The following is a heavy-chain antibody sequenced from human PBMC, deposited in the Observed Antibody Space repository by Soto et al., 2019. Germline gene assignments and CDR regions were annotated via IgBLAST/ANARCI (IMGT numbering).Heavy chain of an antibody. CDR3: ARQEYCRTTSCYTVDP. Sequence: GESLKISCKGSGNSFTSYWIGWVRQMPGKGLEWMGIIYLGDSATKYSPSFQGQVTISADKSISTAYLQWSSLKASDTAMYYCARQEYCRTTSCYTVDPWGQGTLVTVSS. CDR1: GNSFTSYW. CDR2: IYLGDSAT. D-gene: IGHD2-2*02. J-gene: IGHJ5*01. V-gene: IGHV5-51*01.